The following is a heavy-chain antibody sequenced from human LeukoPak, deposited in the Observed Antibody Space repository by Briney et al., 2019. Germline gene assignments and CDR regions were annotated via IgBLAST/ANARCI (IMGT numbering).Heavy chain of an antibody. CDR2: ISSSSGYI. J-gene: IGHJ4*02. D-gene: IGHD6-19*01. V-gene: IGHV3-21*01. Sequence: GGSLRLSCAASGFTFSSYSMNWVRQAPGKGLEWVSSISSSSGYIYYADSVKGRFTISRDNAKNSLYLQMNSLRAEDTAVYYCARDPHSVAGYIDYWGQGTLVTVSS. CDR1: GFTFSSYS. CDR3: ARDPHSVAGYIDY.